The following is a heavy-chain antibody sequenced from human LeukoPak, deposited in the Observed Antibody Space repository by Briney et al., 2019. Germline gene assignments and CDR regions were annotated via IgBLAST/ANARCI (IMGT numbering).Heavy chain of an antibody. CDR2: ISAYNGNT. J-gene: IGHJ4*02. CDR1: GYTFTSYG. CDR3: ARDNIWFGELLSYFDY. V-gene: IGHV1-18*01. Sequence: GASVKVSRKSTGYTFTSYGISWVRQAPGQGLEWMGWISAYNGNTNYAQKLQGRVTMTTDTSTSTAYMELSRLRSDDTAVYYCARDNIWFGELLSYFDYWGQGTLVTVSS. D-gene: IGHD3-10*01.